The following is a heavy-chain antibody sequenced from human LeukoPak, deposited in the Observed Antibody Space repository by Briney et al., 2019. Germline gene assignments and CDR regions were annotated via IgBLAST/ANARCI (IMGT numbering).Heavy chain of an antibody. CDR2: VYSSGTT. CDR3: ARGGDYGDYGGTIDY. V-gene: IGHV4-4*07. Sequence: SETLSLTCTVSGDSINNFYWSWIRQPAGKGLEWIGRVYSSGTTDYNPSLKSRVSMSVDTSSNQFSLRLSSVTAADTAVYYCARGGDYGDYGGTIDYWGQGTLVTVSS. J-gene: IGHJ4*02. D-gene: IGHD4-17*01. CDR1: GDSINNFY.